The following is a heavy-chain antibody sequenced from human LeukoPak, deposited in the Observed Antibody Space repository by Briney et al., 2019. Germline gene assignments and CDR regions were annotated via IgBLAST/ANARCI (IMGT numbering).Heavy chain of an antibody. CDR1: GYTFTSYA. Sequence: ASVKVSCKASGYTFTSYAMHWVRQAPGQRLEWMGWINAGNGNTKYSQEFQGRVTITRDTSASTAYMELSSLRSEDTAVYYCARRGGGSYRDRAFGIWGQGTMVTVSS. CDR3: ARRGGGSYRDRAFGI. CDR2: INAGNGNT. J-gene: IGHJ3*02. V-gene: IGHV1-3*03. D-gene: IGHD1-26*01.